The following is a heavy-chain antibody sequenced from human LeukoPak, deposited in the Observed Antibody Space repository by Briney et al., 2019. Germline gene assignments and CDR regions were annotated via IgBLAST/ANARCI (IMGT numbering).Heavy chain of an antibody. Sequence: ASVKVSCKASGYTFTGYYMHWVRQTPGQGLEWMGWINPNSGDTNYAQKFQGRVTMTRDTSISTAYMELSRLTSDDTAVFYCARGRLGSGSQYDAFDIWGQGTMVTVSS. CDR3: ARGRLGSGSQYDAFDI. V-gene: IGHV1-2*02. CDR2: INPNSGDT. J-gene: IGHJ3*02. CDR1: GYTFTGYY. D-gene: IGHD3-10*01.